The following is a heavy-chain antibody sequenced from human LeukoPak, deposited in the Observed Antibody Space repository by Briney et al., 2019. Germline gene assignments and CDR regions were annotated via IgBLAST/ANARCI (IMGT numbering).Heavy chain of an antibody. CDR3: ARDRYYGSGSSYYYYGMDV. CDR2: IWYDGSNK. D-gene: IGHD3-10*01. CDR1: GFTFSSYG. J-gene: IGHJ6*02. Sequence: PGGSLRLSCAASGFTFSSYGMHWVRQAPGKGLEWVAVIWYDGSNKYYADSVKGRFTISRDYSKNTLYLQMNSLRAEDTAVYYCARDRYYGSGSSYYYYGMDVWGQGTTVTVSS. V-gene: IGHV3-33*01.